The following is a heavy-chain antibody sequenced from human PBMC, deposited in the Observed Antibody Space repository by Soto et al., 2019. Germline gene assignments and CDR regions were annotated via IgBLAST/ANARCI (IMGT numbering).Heavy chain of an antibody. CDR2: IIPIFGTA. V-gene: IGHV1-69*12. D-gene: IGHD6-13*01. CDR1: GGTFSSYA. J-gene: IGHJ5*02. Sequence: QVQLVQSGAEVKKPGSSVKVSCKASGGTFSSYAISWVRQAPGQGLEWMGGIIPIFGTANYAQKFQGRRTITAAESTSTAYMELSRLRSEDTDVYYCAREGSESDSSRWYGWRNWFDPWGQGTLVTVSS. CDR3: AREGSESDSSRWYGWRNWFDP.